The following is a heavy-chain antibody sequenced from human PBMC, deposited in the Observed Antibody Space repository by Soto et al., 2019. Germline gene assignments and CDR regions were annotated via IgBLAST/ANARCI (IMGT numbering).Heavy chain of an antibody. CDR2: FYYSGST. CDR3: ARLGGYCSSTRCYGPHTXDV. Sequence: QLQLQESGPGLVKPSETLSLTCTVSGGSISSGPYSWGWIRQPPGKGLEWIGTFYYSGSTNYNPSLETRLTISVDTSTNQFSLKVXXXXXXXXAXXXCARLGGYCSSTRCYGPHTXDVW. CDR1: GGSISSGPYS. V-gene: IGHV4-39*01. J-gene: IGHJ6*01. D-gene: IGHD2-2*01.